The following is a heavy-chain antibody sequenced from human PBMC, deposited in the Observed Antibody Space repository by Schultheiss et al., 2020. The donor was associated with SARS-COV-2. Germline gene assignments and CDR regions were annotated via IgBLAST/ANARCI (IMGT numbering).Heavy chain of an antibody. CDR2: IYTSGST. D-gene: IGHD3-22*01. CDR1: GGSISSSSYY. Sequence: SETLSLTCTVSGGSISSSSYYWGWIRQPPGKGLEWIGSIYTSGSTNYNPSLKSRVTISVDTSKNQFSLKLSSVTAADTAVYYCGAQRVGSSGYHLWGQGTLVTVSS. J-gene: IGHJ5*02. CDR3: GAQRVGSSGYHL. V-gene: IGHV4-39*07.